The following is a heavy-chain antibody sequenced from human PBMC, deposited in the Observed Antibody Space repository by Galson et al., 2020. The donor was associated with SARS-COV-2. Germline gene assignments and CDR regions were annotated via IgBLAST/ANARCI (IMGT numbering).Heavy chain of an antibody. J-gene: IGHJ6*02. CDR2: IKSETDGGTT. Sequence: PGGSLRLSCAASGNTFSNAWMSWVRQAPGKGLEWVGRIKSETDGGTTDYAAPVKGRFTISRDDSKNTLYLQMNSLKTEDTAVYYCTTDIVVVTATTSNYYGMDVWGQG. V-gene: IGHV3-15*01. CDR3: TTDIVVVTATTSNYYGMDV. CDR1: GNTFSNAW. D-gene: IGHD2-21*02.